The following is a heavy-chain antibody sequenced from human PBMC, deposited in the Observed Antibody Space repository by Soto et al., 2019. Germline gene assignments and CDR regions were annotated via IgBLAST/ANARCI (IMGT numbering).Heavy chain of an antibody. CDR1: GFTFSSYA. V-gene: IGHV3-23*01. J-gene: IGHJ4*02. D-gene: IGHD4-17*01. CDR2: ISGSGGST. CDR3: AKDKEDYGQLTLFDY. Sequence: EVQLLESGGGLVQPGGSLRLSCAASGFTFSSYAMSWVRQAPGKGLEWVSAISGSGGSTYYADSVKGRFTISRDNSKKTLDLQMNSLRAEDTAVYYCAKDKEDYGQLTLFDYWGQGTLGTVSS.